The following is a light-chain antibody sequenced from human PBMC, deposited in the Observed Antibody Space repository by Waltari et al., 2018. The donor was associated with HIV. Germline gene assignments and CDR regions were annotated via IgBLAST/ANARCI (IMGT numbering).Light chain of an antibody. Sequence: ELVLTQSPATLSVSPGERATLSCRASQSVSSNLAWYQQKPGQAPRLLIYGASTRATGIPARCSGSGSGTEFTLIISSLQSEDFAVYYCQQYNNWPGTFGQGTKVEIK. J-gene: IGKJ1*01. CDR2: GAS. CDR1: QSVSSN. V-gene: IGKV3-15*01. CDR3: QQYNNWPGT.